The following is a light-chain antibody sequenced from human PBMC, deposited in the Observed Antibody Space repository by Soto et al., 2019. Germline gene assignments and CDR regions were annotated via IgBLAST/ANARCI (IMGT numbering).Light chain of an antibody. CDR1: QSVSSN. J-gene: IGKJ1*01. V-gene: IGKV3-15*01. Sequence: EIVMTQSPATLSVSPGERATLSCRASQSVSSNLAWYQQKPGQAPRLLIYGASTRATGIPARFSGSGSGTEFPRTISSLQSEDFAVYYCQQYNNWPPMAFGQGTKVEIK. CDR3: QQYNNWPPMA. CDR2: GAS.